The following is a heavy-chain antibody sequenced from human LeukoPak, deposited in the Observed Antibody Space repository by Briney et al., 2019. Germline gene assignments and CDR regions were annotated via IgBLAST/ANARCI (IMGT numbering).Heavy chain of an antibody. CDR3: ARDSSCWYRNYYYGMDV. D-gene: IGHD6-13*01. CDR2: VLYSGST. J-gene: IGHJ6*02. CDR1: GGSMSGHY. V-gene: IGHV4-59*11. Sequence: PSETLSLTCTVSGGSMSGHYWSWIRQPPGKGLQWMGFVLYSGSTNYNPSLESRVTISIDTSKNQFSLKLRSVTDADTAVYYCARDSSCWYRNYYYGMDVWGQGTTVTVSS.